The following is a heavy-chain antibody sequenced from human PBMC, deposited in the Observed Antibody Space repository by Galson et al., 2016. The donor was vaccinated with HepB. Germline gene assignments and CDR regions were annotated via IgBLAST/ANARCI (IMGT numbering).Heavy chain of an antibody. CDR2: IYYSGNT. Sequence: TLSLTCTVSGDSISSGDYYWSWIRQHPGMGLEWFGSIYYSGNTHYTPSLKSRVTLSVDASKNQFSLKLTSVTAADTAVYYCARVKGVGMTTVNTLDYWGQGTLVTVSS. CDR1: GDSISSGDYY. D-gene: IGHD4-17*01. J-gene: IGHJ4*02. CDR3: ARVKGVGMTTVNTLDY. V-gene: IGHV4-31*03.